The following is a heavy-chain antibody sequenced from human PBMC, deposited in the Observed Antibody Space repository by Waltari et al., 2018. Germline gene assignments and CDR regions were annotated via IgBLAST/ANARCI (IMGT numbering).Heavy chain of an antibody. Sequence: EVQVVESGGALVQPGRSLRLSCGGSGFTFGDYAMSWFRQASGKGLEWVGSIRSKIYGGTAEYAASVKGRFSISRDDSKSIAYLQMNSLRTGDTAVYYCSRGGIYDVWSGNFDYWGQGTLVTVSS. CDR1: GFTFGDYA. J-gene: IGHJ4*02. D-gene: IGHD3-3*01. CDR3: SRGGIYDVWSGNFDY. V-gene: IGHV3-49*03. CDR2: IRSKIYGGTA.